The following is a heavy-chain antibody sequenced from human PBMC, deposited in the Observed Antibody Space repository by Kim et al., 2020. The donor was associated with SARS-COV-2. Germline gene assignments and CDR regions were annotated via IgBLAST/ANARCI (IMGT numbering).Heavy chain of an antibody. CDR2: INHSGST. V-gene: IGHV4-34*01. J-gene: IGHJ4*02. Sequence: SETLSLTCAVYGGSFSGYYWSWIRQPPGKGLEWIGEINHSGSTNYNPSLKSRVTISVDTSKNQFSLKLSSVTAADTAVYYCARGKRRVLLGSPFDYWGQGTLVTVSS. CDR1: GGSFSGYY. CDR3: ARGKRRVLLGSPFDY. D-gene: IGHD2-15*01.